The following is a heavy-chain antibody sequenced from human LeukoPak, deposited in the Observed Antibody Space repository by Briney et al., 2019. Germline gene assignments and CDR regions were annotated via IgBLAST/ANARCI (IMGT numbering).Heavy chain of an antibody. CDR3: AKDLMRDRWFGES. Sequence: GGSLRLSCAASGFSFSSLWMSWVRQAPGKGLEWVANIKQDESEKYYVDSVKGRFTISRDNYKNTLYLEMNSLRVEDTAVYYCAKDLMRDRWFGESWGQGTLVIVSS. D-gene: IGHD3-10*01. CDR2: IKQDESEK. V-gene: IGHV3-7*01. CDR1: GFSFSSLW. J-gene: IGHJ5*02.